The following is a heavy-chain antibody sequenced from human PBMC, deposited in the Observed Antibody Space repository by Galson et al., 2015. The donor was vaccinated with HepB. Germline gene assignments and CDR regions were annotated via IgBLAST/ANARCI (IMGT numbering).Heavy chain of an antibody. CDR2: IRSKANSYAT. Sequence: SLRLSCAASGFTFSSYAMHWVRQASGKGLEWVGRIRSKANSYATAYAASVKGRFTITRDDSKNTAYLEMNSLKTEDTAVYYCTRHNPDYYGSRSRDAFDIWGQGTMVTVSS. J-gene: IGHJ3*02. CDR3: TRHNPDYYGSRSRDAFDI. D-gene: IGHD3-10*01. V-gene: IGHV3-73*01. CDR1: GFTFSSYA.